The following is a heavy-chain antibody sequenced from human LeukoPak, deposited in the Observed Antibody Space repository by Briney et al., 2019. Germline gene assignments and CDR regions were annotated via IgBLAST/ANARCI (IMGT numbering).Heavy chain of an antibody. V-gene: IGHV3-30*03. CDR1: GFTFSSYG. CDR2: ISYDGSNK. D-gene: IGHD2-15*01. CDR3: AGGWYEEYFQH. J-gene: IGHJ1*01. Sequence: GGSLRLSCAASGFTFSSYGMHWVRQAPGKGLEWVAVISYDGSNKYYADSVKGRFTTSRDNSKNTLYLQMNSLRAEDTAVYYCAGGWYEEYFQHWGQGTLVAVSS.